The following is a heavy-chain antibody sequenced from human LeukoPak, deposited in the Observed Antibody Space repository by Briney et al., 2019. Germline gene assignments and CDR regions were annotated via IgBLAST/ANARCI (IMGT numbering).Heavy chain of an antibody. D-gene: IGHD7-27*01. Sequence: SETLSLTCAVYVASFSYDYWSWIRQAPGQGRRWFGGFNHSGTITYNPSLKSRVTISAEKSKSQFSLRLTSVTAADTAVYYCAKGVWAPRFDSGGQGTLVTVSS. CDR3: AKGVWAPRFDS. J-gene: IGHJ5*01. V-gene: IGHV4-34*01. CDR2: FNHSGTI. CDR1: VASFSYDY.